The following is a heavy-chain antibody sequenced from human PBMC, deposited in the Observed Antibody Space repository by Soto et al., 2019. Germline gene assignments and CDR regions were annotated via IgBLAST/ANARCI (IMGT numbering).Heavy chain of an antibody. V-gene: IGHV1-69*02. CDR2: IIPILGIA. Sequence: ASVKVSSKASGGTFSSYTISWVRQAPGQGLEWMGRIIPILGIANYAQKFQGRVTITADKSTSTAYMELSSLRSEDTAVYYCARGVWLPIPYFDYWGQGTLVTVSS. CDR1: GGTFSSYT. J-gene: IGHJ4*02. D-gene: IGHD5-12*01. CDR3: ARGVWLPIPYFDY.